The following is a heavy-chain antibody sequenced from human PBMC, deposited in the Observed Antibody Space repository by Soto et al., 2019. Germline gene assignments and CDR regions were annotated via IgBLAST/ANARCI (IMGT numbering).Heavy chain of an antibody. D-gene: IGHD3-10*01. CDR1: GGSISSSNW. CDR3: ARDRYYYGSGSYYSYYYYGMDV. Sequence: SGTLSLTCAVSGGSISSSNWWSRARNPSGTGLDWIGEIYHSGSTNYNPSLKSRVTISVDKSKNQFSLKLSSVTAAVTAVYYCARDRYYYGSGSYYSYYYYGMDVWGQGTTVTVSS. V-gene: IGHV4-4*02. J-gene: IGHJ6*02. CDR2: IYHSGST.